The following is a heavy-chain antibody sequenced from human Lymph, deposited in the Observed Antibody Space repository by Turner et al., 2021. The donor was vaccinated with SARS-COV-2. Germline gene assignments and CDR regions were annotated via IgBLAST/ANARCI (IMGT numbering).Heavy chain of an antibody. CDR1: GYTFTRYD. J-gene: IGHJ5*02. D-gene: IGHD3-9*01. CDR2: MNPNRGNT. CDR3: ARAAQLTVWFDP. Sequence: QVQLLQSGAEVKKPGASLMVSCKASGYTFTRYDINWVRQATGQGLEWMGWMNPNRGNTGYAQKFQGRVTMTRNTSISTAYMELSSLRSEDTAVYYCARAAQLTVWFDPWGQGTLVTVSS. V-gene: IGHV1-8*01.